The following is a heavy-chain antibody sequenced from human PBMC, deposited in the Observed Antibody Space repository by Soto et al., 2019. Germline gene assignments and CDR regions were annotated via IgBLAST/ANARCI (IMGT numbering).Heavy chain of an antibody. V-gene: IGHV4-4*02. CDR1: GAALTSSHW. Sequence: QVQLQQSGPGLVKPSGTLSLSCSVSGAALTSSHWWSWARQPPGKVLMWIGEIYHSGSANYNSSLKSRVAISVDKSKNQFSLNLTSVTAADTAVYYCARDSKYSRDSYRYFDLWGRGTLVTVSS. CDR3: ARDSKYSRDSYRYFDL. D-gene: IGHD6-6*01. J-gene: IGHJ2*01. CDR2: IYHSGSA.